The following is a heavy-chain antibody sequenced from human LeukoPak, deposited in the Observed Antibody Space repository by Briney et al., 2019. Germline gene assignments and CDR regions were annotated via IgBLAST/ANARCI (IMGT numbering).Heavy chain of an antibody. J-gene: IGHJ6*04. V-gene: IGHV3-23*01. Sequence: GGSLRLSCAASGFTLSSYTMTWVRQAPGKGLEWVSTISTNGGSSYYADSVKGRFTISRDNAKNSLYLQMNSLRAEDTAVYYCAELGITMIGGVWGKGTTVTISS. D-gene: IGHD3-10*02. CDR1: GFTLSSYT. CDR3: AELGITMIGGV. CDR2: ISTNGGSS.